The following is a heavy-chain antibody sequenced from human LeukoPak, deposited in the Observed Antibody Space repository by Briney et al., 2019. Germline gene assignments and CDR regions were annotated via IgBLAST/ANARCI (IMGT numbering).Heavy chain of an antibody. CDR2: IIPIFGTA. D-gene: IGHD6-19*01. CDR3: ANMGAVAGSFDY. CDR1: GGTFSGYA. Sequence: ASVKVSCKASGGTFSGYAISWVRQAPGQGLEWMGRIIPIFGTANYAQKFQGRVTITTDESTSTAYMELSSLRSEDTAVYYCANMGAVAGSFDYWGQGTLVTVSS. J-gene: IGHJ4*02. V-gene: IGHV1-69*05.